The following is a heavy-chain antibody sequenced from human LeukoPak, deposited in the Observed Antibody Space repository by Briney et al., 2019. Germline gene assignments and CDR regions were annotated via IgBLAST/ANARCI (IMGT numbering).Heavy chain of an antibody. J-gene: IGHJ4*02. CDR3: ASNSAYDGGY. CDR2: IWSDGSSE. V-gene: IGHV3-33*08. CDR1: GFTFSNNA. D-gene: IGHD5-12*01. Sequence: PGGSLRLSCTASGFTFSNNAIHWVRQAPGKGLEWVAGIWSDGSSEHYAASVKGRFTISRDNYKKTLYLQMNSLRAEDTAVYYCASNSAYDGGYWGQGTLVTVSA.